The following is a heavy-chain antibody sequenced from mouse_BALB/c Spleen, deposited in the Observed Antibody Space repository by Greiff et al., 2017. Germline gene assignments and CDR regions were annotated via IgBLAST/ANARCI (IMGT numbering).Heavy chain of an antibody. J-gene: IGHJ4*01. D-gene: IGHD1-2*01. V-gene: IGHV1S41*01. Sequence: DLVKPGASVKLSCKASGYTFTSYWINWIKQRPGQGLEWIGRIAPGSGSTYYNEMFKGKATLTVDTSSSTAYIQLSSLSSEDSAVYFCARSALLRLRDYAMDYWGQGTAVTVSS. CDR2: IAPGSGST. CDR1: GYTFTSYW. CDR3: ARSALLRLRDYAMDY.